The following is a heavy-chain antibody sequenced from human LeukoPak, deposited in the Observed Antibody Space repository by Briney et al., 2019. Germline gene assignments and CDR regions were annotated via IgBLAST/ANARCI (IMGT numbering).Heavy chain of an antibody. Sequence: GGSLRLSCAASGFTFSSYAMSWVRQAPGKGLEWVSAISGSGGSTYYADSVKGRFTISRDNSKNTLYLQMNSLRAGDTAVYYCAKAAIKYYYDSSGYYPVWGKGITVTVSS. CDR2: ISGSGGST. J-gene: IGHJ6*04. CDR1: GFTFSSYA. V-gene: IGHV3-23*01. CDR3: AKAAIKYYYDSSGYYPV. D-gene: IGHD3-22*01.